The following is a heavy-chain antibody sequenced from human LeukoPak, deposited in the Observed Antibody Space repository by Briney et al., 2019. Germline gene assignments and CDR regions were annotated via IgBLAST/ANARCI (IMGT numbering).Heavy chain of an antibody. D-gene: IGHD1-26*01. J-gene: IGHJ4*02. V-gene: IGHV4-34*01. CDR2: INHSGST. CDR1: GGSFSGYY. Sequence: SETLSLTCAVYGGSFSGYYWSWIRQPPGKGLEWIGEINHSGSTNYNPSLKSRVTISVDTSKNQFSLKLSSVTAADTAVYYCARGGGSYYVDYWGQGTLVTVSS. CDR3: ARGGGSYYVDY.